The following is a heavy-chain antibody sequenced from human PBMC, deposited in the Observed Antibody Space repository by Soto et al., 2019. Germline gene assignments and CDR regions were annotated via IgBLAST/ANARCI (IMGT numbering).Heavy chain of an antibody. CDR3: AGDTYDSSGYYAFAI. CDR1: GYTFTSYA. Sequence: QVQLVQSGAEVKKPGASVKVSCKASGYTFTSYAMHWVRQAPGQRLEWMGWINAGNGNTKYSQQFQGRVTITRDTSASTAYMALSSLRSEDTAVYYCAGDTYDSSGYYAFAIWGQGTMVTVSS. J-gene: IGHJ3*02. CDR2: INAGNGNT. V-gene: IGHV1-3*01. D-gene: IGHD3-22*01.